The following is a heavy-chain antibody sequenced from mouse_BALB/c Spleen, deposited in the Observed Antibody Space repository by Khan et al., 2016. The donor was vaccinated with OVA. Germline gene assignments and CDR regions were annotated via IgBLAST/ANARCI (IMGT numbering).Heavy chain of an antibody. CDR3: ARVGYNGTMDY. CDR2: INTYPGKP. CDR1: GYTFTNNG. J-gene: IGHJ4*01. V-gene: IGHV9-3-1*01. Sequence: QIQLVQSGPALKKPGETVKISCKASGYTFTNNGMNWVKLAPGKGFNWMGWINTYPGKPASADDFKGRFAFSLETSASTAYLQINNLKKEDTATYFCARVGYNGTMDYWGQGTSVTVSS. D-gene: IGHD2-14*01.